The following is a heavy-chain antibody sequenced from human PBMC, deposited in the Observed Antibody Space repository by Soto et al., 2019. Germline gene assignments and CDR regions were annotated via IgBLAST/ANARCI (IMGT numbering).Heavy chain of an antibody. J-gene: IGHJ6*02. CDR2: TYYRSKWYN. D-gene: IGHD3-3*01. Sequence: SQTLSLTCAISGDSVSSNSAAWNCIIQSPSRFLEWLGRTYYRSKWYNDYAVSVKSRITINPDTSKNQFSLQLNSVTPEDTAVYYCAREYDFWSGYSYYYYGMDVWGQGTTVTVSS. V-gene: IGHV6-1*01. CDR3: AREYDFWSGYSYYYYGMDV. CDR1: GDSVSSNSAA.